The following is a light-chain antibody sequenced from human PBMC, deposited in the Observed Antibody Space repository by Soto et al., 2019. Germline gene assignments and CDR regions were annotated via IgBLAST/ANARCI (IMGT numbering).Light chain of an antibody. Sequence: DIVLTQSPGTLSLSPGERATLSCRASQSVSSSYLAWYQKTPGQAPRLLIYGASSRATGLPDRCSGSGAGTVFPLTISRLEPEDVAVYYCQHYGSSPLTFGGGTKVEIK. V-gene: IGKV3-20*01. J-gene: IGKJ4*01. CDR2: GAS. CDR3: QHYGSSPLT. CDR1: QSVSSSY.